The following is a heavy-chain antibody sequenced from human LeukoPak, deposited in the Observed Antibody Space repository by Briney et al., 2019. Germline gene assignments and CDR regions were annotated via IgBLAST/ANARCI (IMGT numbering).Heavy chain of an antibody. CDR3: ARGIGESWYFYFDY. CDR1: GYTFTGYY. J-gene: IGHJ4*02. Sequence: ASVKVSCKASGYTFTGYYMHWVRQAPGQGLEWMGWINPNSGGTNYAQKFQGRVTMTRDTSISTAYMELSSLRSEDMAVYYCARGIGESWYFYFDYWGQGTLVTVSS. V-gene: IGHV1-2*02. CDR2: INPNSGGT. D-gene: IGHD6-13*01.